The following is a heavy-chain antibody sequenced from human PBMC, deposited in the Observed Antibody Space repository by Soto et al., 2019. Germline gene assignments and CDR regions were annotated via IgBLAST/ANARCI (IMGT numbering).Heavy chain of an antibody. CDR1: GGSISSSSYY. CDR2: IYYSGST. Sequence: SETLSLTCTVSGGSISSSSYYWGWIRQPPGKGLEWIGSIYYSGSTYYNPSLKSRVTISVDTSKNQFSLKLSSVTAADTAVYYCARIVVGFGELDYWGQGTLVTVSS. D-gene: IGHD3-10*01. CDR3: ARIVVGFGELDY. J-gene: IGHJ4*02. V-gene: IGHV4-39*01.